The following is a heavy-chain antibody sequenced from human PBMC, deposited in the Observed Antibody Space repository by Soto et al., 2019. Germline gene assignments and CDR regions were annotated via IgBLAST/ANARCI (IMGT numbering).Heavy chain of an antibody. D-gene: IGHD1-26*01. CDR1: GYSFTSYW. CDR2: IYPGDSNT. Sequence: GESLKISCKGSGYSFTSYWIGWVRQMPGKGLEWMGIIYPGDSNTRYSPSLQGQVTISADKSISTAYLQWSSLKASDTAMYYCARLFGSNTGSYPDPYWGQGTLVTVSS. V-gene: IGHV5-51*01. J-gene: IGHJ4*02. CDR3: ARLFGSNTGSYPDPY.